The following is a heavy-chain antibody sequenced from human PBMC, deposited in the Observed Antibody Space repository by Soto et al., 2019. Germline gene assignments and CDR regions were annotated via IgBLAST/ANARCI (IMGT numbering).Heavy chain of an antibody. CDR2: INSDGDST. V-gene: IGHV3-74*01. CDR1: GFTFSSHW. Sequence: EVQLVESGGGLVQSGGSLRLSCAASGFTFSSHWMHWVRQVPGKGLVWVSRINSDGDSTAYADSVQGRFTISRDNTKKTLYLQMNSLRAEVTAVYYCARSHYNAMDVWGQGTPVTASS. CDR3: ARSHYNAMDV. J-gene: IGHJ6*02.